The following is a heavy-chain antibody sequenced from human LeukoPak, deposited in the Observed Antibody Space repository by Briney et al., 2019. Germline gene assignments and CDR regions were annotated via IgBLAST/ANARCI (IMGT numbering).Heavy chain of an antibody. Sequence: ASVKVSCKASGGTLSSYAISWVRQDPGQGLEWMGGIIPIFGTANYAQKFQGRVTITGDESTSTAYMALSSLRSEDTAVYYCASLGAGNIVVVPAASWFDPWGQGTLVTVSS. CDR3: ASLGAGNIVVVPAASWFDP. CDR1: GGTLSSYA. V-gene: IGHV1-69*13. D-gene: IGHD2-2*01. CDR2: IIPIFGTA. J-gene: IGHJ5*02.